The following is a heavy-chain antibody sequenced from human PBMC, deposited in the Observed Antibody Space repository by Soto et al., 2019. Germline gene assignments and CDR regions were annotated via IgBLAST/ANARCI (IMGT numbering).Heavy chain of an antibody. J-gene: IGHJ4*02. CDR2: INTNGGIT. CDR3: VKDRYVDF. V-gene: IGHV3-64D*06. Sequence: EVQVVESGGGLVQPGGSLRLSCSASGFTFRSYTMHWVRQAPGRGLEYVSSINTNGGITYYADSVKGRFTISRDNSKNTLSLQMSSLRGEDTAVYYCVKDRYVDFWGQGTLVIVSS. CDR1: GFTFRSYT.